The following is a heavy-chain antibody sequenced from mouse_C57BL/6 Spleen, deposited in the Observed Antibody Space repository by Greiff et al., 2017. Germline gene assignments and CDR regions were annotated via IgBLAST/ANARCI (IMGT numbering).Heavy chain of an antibody. Sequence: VQLQQSGAELVRPGTSVKVSCKASGYAFTNYLIEWVKQRPGQGLEWIGVINPGSGGTNYNEKFKGKATLTADKSSSTAYMQLSSLTSKDSAVYFYARGLITTVVAPFDYWGQGTTLTVSS. J-gene: IGHJ2*01. CDR2: INPGSGGT. CDR1: GYAFTNYL. CDR3: ARGLITTVVAPFDY. D-gene: IGHD1-1*01. V-gene: IGHV1-54*01.